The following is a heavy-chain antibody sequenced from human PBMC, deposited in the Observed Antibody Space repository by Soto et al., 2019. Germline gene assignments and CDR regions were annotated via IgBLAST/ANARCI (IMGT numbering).Heavy chain of an antibody. CDR3: ARAPPQYYYDSSGPFDY. V-gene: IGHV1-69*13. CDR1: GGTFSSYA. J-gene: IGHJ4*02. Sequence: GASVKVSCKASGGTFSSYAISWVRQAPGQGLEWMGGIIPIFGTANYAQKFQGRVTITADESTSTAYMELSSLRSEDTAVYYCARAPPQYYYDSSGPFDYWGQGTLVTV. CDR2: IIPIFGTA. D-gene: IGHD3-22*01.